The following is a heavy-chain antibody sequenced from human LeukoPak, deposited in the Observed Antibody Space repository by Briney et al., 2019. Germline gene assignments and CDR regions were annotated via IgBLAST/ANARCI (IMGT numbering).Heavy chain of an antibody. D-gene: IGHD3-9*01. V-gene: IGHV1-69*13. Sequence: GASVKVSCKASGGTFSSYAISWVRQAPGQGLEWMGGIIPIFGTANYAQKFQGRVTITADESTSTAYMELSSLRSEDTAVYYCAREYLRYPLQGASDIWGQGTMVTVSS. J-gene: IGHJ3*02. CDR3: AREYLRYPLQGASDI. CDR1: GGTFSSYA. CDR2: IIPIFGTA.